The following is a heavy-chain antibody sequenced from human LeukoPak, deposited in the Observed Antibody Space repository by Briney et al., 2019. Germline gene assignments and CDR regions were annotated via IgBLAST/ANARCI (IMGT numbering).Heavy chain of an antibody. CDR3: ARGYSLNWLDP. D-gene: IGHD2-15*01. CDR1: GDSISSYY. V-gene: IGHV4-59*01. J-gene: IGHJ5*02. CDR2: IYYSGST. Sequence: PSETLSLTCIVSGDSISSYYWSWIRQPPGKGLEWIGFIYYSGSTSYNPSLQSRVTISLDTSKIQFSLKLTSVTAADTAVYYCARGYSLNWLDPWGQGTLVTVSS.